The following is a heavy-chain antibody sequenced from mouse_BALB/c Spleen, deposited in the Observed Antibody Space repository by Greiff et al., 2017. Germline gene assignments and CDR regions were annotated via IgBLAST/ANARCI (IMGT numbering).Heavy chain of an antibody. D-gene: IGHD2-4*01. Sequence: EVHLVESGGGLVQPGGSLKLSCAASGFTFSSYTMSWVRQAPEKRLEWVAYISNGGGSTYYPDTVKGRFTISRDNAKNTLYLQMSSLKSEDTAMYYCAGFMITNAMDDWGQGTSVTVSS. CDR3: AGFMITNAMDD. V-gene: IGHV5-12-2*01. CDR1: GFTFSSYT. J-gene: IGHJ4*01. CDR2: ISNGGGST.